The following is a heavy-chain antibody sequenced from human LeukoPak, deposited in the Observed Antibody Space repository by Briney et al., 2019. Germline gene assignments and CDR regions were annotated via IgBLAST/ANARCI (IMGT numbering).Heavy chain of an antibody. Sequence: SETLSLTCTVSGGSISSSSYYWGWIRQPPGKGLEWIGSFYSSGSAYYNPSLKSRVTISVDTSNNQFSLKLSSVTAADTAVYYCARRLRSGNYGGEGYWGRGTLVTVSS. V-gene: IGHV4-39*01. CDR3: ARRLRSGNYGGEGY. J-gene: IGHJ4*02. D-gene: IGHD1-26*01. CDR1: GGSISSSSYY. CDR2: FYSSGSA.